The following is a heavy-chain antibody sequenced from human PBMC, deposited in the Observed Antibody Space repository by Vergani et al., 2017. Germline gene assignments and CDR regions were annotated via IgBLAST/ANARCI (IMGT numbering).Heavy chain of an antibody. J-gene: IGHJ4*02. CDR3: AGDSAGSSGYDYGSDY. Sequence: QVQLVESGGGLVKPGGSLRLSCAASGFTFSDYYMSWIRQAPGKGLEWVSYISSSSSYTNYADSVKGRFTISRDNAKNSLYLQMNSLSAEDTAVYYCAGDSAGSSGYDYGSDYWGQGTLVTVSS. V-gene: IGHV3-11*05. CDR2: ISSSSSYT. D-gene: IGHD5-12*01. CDR1: GFTFSDYY.